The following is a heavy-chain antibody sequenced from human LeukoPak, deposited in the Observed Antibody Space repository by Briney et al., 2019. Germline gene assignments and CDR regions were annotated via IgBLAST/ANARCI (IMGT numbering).Heavy chain of an antibody. V-gene: IGHV4-38-2*02. CDR1: GYSISSGYY. J-gene: IGHJ4*02. CDR3: ARAGVTMVRGVIDY. D-gene: IGHD3-10*01. CDR2: IYHSGRT. Sequence: SETLSLTCTVSGYSISSGYYWGWIRQPPGKGLEWIGNIYHSGRTYDNPSLKSRVTISVDTSKNQFSLKLSSVTAADTAVYYCARAGVTMVRGVIDYWGQGTLVTVSS.